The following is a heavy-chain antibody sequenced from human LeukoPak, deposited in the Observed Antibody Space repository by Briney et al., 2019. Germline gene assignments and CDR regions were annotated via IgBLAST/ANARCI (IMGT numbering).Heavy chain of an antibody. Sequence: PGGSLRLSCAASGFAFSSFSMNWVRQAPGKGLEWVSHISGDSSTIYYADSVKGRFTISRDSAKNSLYLQVSRLRGEDTAVYYCVRDLHSGAYTIDDWGQGTLVTVSS. J-gene: IGHJ4*02. CDR2: ISGDSSTI. CDR3: VRDLHSGAYTIDD. V-gene: IGHV3-48*01. D-gene: IGHD1-26*01. CDR1: GFAFSSFS.